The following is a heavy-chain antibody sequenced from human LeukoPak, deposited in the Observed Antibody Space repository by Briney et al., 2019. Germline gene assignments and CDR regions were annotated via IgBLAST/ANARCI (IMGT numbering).Heavy chain of an antibody. CDR2: ISSSSSYI. CDR3: ARSSPYYDFWSGYYHYFDY. J-gene: IGHJ4*02. Sequence: GGSLRLSCAASGFTFSSYSMNWVRQAPGKGLEWVSSISSSSSYIYYADSVKGRFTISRDNAKNSLYLQMNSLRAEDTAVYYCARSSPYYDFWSGYYHYFDYWGQGTLVTVSS. V-gene: IGHV3-21*01. CDR1: GFTFSSYS. D-gene: IGHD3-3*01.